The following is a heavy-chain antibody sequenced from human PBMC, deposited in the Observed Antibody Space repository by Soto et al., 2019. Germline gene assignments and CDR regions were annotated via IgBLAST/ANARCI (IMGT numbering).Heavy chain of an antibody. CDR2: INAGNGNT. Sequence: QVQLVQYGAEVKKPGASVKVSCKASGYTFTSYAMHWVRQAAVQRLEWMGWINAGNGNTKYSQKFQGRVTITRDTSESTAYMEMSSLRSEVTPVYYCARVRSYYGSGSYVEYNDHWGQGTLVIVSS. CDR1: GYTFTSYA. CDR3: ARVRSYYGSGSYVEYNDH. V-gene: IGHV1-3*01. J-gene: IGHJ4*02. D-gene: IGHD3-10*01.